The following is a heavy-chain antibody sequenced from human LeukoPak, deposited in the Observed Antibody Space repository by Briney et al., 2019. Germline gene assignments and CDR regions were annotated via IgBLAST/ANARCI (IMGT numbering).Heavy chain of an antibody. CDR2: ISPSGGST. V-gene: IGHV1-46*01. D-gene: IGHD3-22*01. CDR3: ARDKAYDSSGLLDP. CDR1: GYTFTSNY. J-gene: IGHJ5*02. Sequence: ASVKVSCKAFGYTFTSNYMHWVRQAPGQGPEWMGVISPSGGSTTYAQKFQGRVTLTRDMSTSTDYLELSSLRSEDTAVYYCARDKAYDSSGLLDPWGQGTLVTVSS.